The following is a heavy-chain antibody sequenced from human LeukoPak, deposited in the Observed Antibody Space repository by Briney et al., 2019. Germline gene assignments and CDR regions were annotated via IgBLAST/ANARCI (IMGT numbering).Heavy chain of an antibody. Sequence: SETLSLTCTVSGYPISIGYYWGWIRQPPGKGLEWIGSIYHSGSTYYNPSLKSRVTISVDTSKNQSSLKRSSVTAADTAVYYCARGPTTVTRAFDYWGQGTLVTVSS. D-gene: IGHD4-17*01. V-gene: IGHV4-38-2*02. CDR3: ARGPTTVTRAFDY. CDR1: GYPISIGYY. CDR2: IYHSGST. J-gene: IGHJ4*02.